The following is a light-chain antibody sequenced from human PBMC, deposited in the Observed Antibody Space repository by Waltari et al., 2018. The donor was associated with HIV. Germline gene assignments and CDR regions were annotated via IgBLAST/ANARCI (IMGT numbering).Light chain of an antibody. Sequence: EIVMTQSPVTLSVSPGERATLSCRASESVRSKLAWYQQKAGQAPRLLIYDASTRASGIPARFGGSGSGTEFTLTISSLQSEDFAVYYCQQYNDWPRTFGQGTKVESK. V-gene: IGKV3-15*01. J-gene: IGKJ1*01. CDR2: DAS. CDR1: ESVRSK. CDR3: QQYNDWPRT.